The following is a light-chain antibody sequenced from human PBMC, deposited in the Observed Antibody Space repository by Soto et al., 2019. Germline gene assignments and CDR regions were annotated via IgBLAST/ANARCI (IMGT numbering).Light chain of an antibody. CDR3: QQYINWPRT. J-gene: IGKJ1*01. V-gene: IGKV3-15*01. CDR1: QTIGRN. CDR2: GAS. Sequence: EFVLTQSPGTLSLSPGERATLSCRASQTIGRNYLAWYQQKPGQAPRLLIYGASTSATGIPARFSGSGSGTEFTLTISSLQSEDFAVYYCQQYINWPRTFGQGTKVDIK.